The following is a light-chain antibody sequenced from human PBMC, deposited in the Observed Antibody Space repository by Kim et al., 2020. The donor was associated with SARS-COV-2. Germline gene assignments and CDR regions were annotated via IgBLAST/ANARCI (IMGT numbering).Light chain of an antibody. J-gene: IGKJ4*01. Sequence: DIVMTQSPDSLAVSLGERATINCKSSQSVLYSSNNKNYLTWYQQKPGQPPKLLIYWASTRESGVPERFSGSGSGTDFTLTISSLQAEDVAVYYCQQYYNTPLTFGGGTKVDIK. V-gene: IGKV4-1*01. CDR3: QQYYNTPLT. CDR2: WAS. CDR1: QSVLYSSNNKNY.